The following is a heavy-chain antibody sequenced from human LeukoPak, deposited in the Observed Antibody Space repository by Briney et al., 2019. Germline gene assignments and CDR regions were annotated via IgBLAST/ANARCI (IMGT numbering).Heavy chain of an antibody. J-gene: IGHJ3*02. Sequence: GGSLRLSCAASGFTFSSYSMNWVRQAPGKGLEWVSYISSSSSTIYYADSVKGRFTISRDNSKNTLYLQMNSLRAEDTAMYYCAKVSLNMVNDAFDIWGQGTMVSVSS. CDR1: GFTFSSYS. D-gene: IGHD4/OR15-4a*01. V-gene: IGHV3-48*01. CDR2: ISSSSSTI. CDR3: AKVSLNMVNDAFDI.